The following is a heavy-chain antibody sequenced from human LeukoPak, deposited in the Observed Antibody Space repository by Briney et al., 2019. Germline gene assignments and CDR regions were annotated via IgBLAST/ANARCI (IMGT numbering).Heavy chain of an antibody. Sequence: SETLSLTCTVSGGSISSSSYYWGWIRQPPGKGLEWIGSIYYSGSTYYNASLKGRVTTSVDASKNQFSLKLTSLTAADTAVYYCARRIPARVFDYWGQGALVTVSS. CDR3: ARRIPARVFDY. V-gene: IGHV4-39*07. CDR1: GGSISSSSYY. D-gene: IGHD2-2*01. J-gene: IGHJ4*02. CDR2: IYYSGST.